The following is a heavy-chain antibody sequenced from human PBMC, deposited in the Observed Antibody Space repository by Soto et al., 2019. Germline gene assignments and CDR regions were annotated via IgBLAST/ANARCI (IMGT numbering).Heavy chain of an antibody. J-gene: IGHJ4*02. CDR3: ATLSGVYYYDSSGYQRFDY. Sequence: SVTVSCKASRGTFSSYAIIGVRPAPRQGLEWMGGIIPMFGTANYAQKFQGRVTITADESTSTAYMELSSLRSEDTAVYYCATLSGVYYYDSSGYQRFDYWGQGTLVTVSS. V-gene: IGHV1-69*13. D-gene: IGHD3-22*01. CDR1: RGTFSSYA. CDR2: IIPMFGTA.